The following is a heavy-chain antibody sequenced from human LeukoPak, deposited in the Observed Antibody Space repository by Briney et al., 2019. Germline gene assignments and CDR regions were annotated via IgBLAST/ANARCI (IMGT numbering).Heavy chain of an antibody. CDR2: IYYSGST. J-gene: IGHJ4*02. CDR1: GGSISSYY. V-gene: IGHV4-59*12. D-gene: IGHD6-13*01. Sequence: PSETLSLTCTVSGGSISSYYWSWIRQPPGKGLEWIGYIYYSGSTNYSPSLKSRVTISVDTSKNQFSLKLSSVTPEDTAVYYCARRNSSEGNYFDYWGQGTLVTVSS. CDR3: ARRNSSEGNYFDY.